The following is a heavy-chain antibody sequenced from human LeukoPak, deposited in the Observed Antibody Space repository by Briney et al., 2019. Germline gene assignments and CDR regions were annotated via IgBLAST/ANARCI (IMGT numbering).Heavy chain of an antibody. D-gene: IGHD5-24*01. V-gene: IGHV1-69*13. J-gene: IGHJ4*02. Sequence: SVKVSCKASGGTFSSYAISWVRQAPGQGLEWMGGIIPIFGTANYAQKFQGRVTITADEFTSTAYMELSSLRSEDTAVYYCARGGDGYNPLSISFDYWGQGTLVTVSS. CDR1: GGTFSSYA. CDR2: IIPIFGTA. CDR3: ARGGDGYNPLSISFDY.